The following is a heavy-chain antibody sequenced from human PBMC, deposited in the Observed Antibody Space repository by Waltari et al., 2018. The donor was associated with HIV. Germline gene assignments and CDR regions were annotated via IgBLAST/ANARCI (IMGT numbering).Heavy chain of an antibody. V-gene: IGHV3-30*18. CDR1: GFTFRNYG. J-gene: IGHJ4*02. CDR3: VKGQPWSTYGLFDH. CDR2: ISFDGSNS. D-gene: IGHD3-3*01. Sequence: QVQLVESGGGVVQPGRSLRLSCAVSGFTFRNYGMHWVRQAPGKGLEWVSLISFDGSNSYYVCSVKGRFTISRDNSKNTLYLEMNSVRPEDMAMYYCVKGQPWSTYGLFDHWGQGTLVTVSS.